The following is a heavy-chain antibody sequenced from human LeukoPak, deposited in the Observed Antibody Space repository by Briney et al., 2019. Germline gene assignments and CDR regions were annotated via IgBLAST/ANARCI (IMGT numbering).Heavy chain of an antibody. Sequence: GGSLRLSCAASGFTFSNSWTSWVRRAPGKGLEWVGRIKSKTDGGTTDYAAPVKGRFSISRDDSKNTLYLQMNSLKTEDTAVYYCTARYCRSTSCYGEYFQRWGQGTLVTVSS. CDR2: IKSKTDGGTT. D-gene: IGHD2-2*01. V-gene: IGHV3-15*01. J-gene: IGHJ1*01. CDR1: GFTFSNSW. CDR3: TARYCRSTSCYGEYFQR.